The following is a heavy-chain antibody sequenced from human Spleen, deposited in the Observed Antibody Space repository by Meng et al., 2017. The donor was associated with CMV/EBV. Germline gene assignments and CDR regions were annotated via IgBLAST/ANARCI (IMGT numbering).Heavy chain of an antibody. CDR1: GYSISSGYY. CDR3: ARDDCSRFSCFFGIDV. CDR2: IYHSGIT. V-gene: IGHV4-38-2*02. Sequence: SETLSLTCTVSGYSISSGYYWGWIRQPPGKGLEWIANIYHSGITHYNPSLKSRVTISVDTSKNQFSLKLNSVTATDTAVYYCARDDCSRFSCFFGIDVWGQGTTVTVSS. D-gene: IGHD2-15*01. J-gene: IGHJ6*02.